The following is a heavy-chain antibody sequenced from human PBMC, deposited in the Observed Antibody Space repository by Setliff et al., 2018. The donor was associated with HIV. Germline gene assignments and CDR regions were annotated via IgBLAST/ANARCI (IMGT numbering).Heavy chain of an antibody. CDR2: IKSRTDGGAT. J-gene: IGHJ5*01. CDR3: VTVRTISGFKCLDS. V-gene: IGHV3-15*01. Sequence: SLRLSCAASGFTFNNAWMTWVRQAPGKGLEWVGRIKSRTDGGATDYAAPVKGRFSISRDDSKKTLYLQMDSLKTEDTAMCYCVTVRTISGFKCLDSWGQGTLVTVSS. CDR1: GFTFNNAW.